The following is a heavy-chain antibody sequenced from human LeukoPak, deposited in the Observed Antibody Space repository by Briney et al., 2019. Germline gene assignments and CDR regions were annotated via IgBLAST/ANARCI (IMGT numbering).Heavy chain of an antibody. J-gene: IGHJ4*02. CDR2: IYHSGST. CDR3: ARAPYLDY. V-gene: IGHV4-38-2*02. CDR1: GYSISSGYY. Sequence: PSETLSLTCTVSGYSISSGYYWGWIRQPPGKGLEWIGSIYHSGSTNYNPSLKSRVTISADTSKNQFSLRLTSVTAADTAVYYCARAPYLDYWGQGTLVTVSS. D-gene: IGHD3-10*01.